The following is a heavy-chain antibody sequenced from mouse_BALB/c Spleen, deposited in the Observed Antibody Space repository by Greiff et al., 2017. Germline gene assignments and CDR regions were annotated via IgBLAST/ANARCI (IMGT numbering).Heavy chain of an antibody. J-gene: IGHJ4*01. D-gene: IGHD1-2*01. CDR2: IDPANGNT. CDR3: ARWEFITTANYAMDY. Sequence: VQLQQSGAELVKPGASVKLSCTASGFNIKDTYMHWVKQRPEQGLEWIGRIDPANGNTKYDPKFQGKATITADTSSNTAYLQLSSLTSEDTAVYYCARWEFITTANYAMDYWGQGTSVTVSS. CDR1: GFNIKDTY. V-gene: IGHV14-3*02.